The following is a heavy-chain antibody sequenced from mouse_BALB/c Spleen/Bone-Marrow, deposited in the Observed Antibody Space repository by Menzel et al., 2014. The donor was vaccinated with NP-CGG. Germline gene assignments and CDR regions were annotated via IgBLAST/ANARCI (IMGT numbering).Heavy chain of an antibody. V-gene: IGHV3-2*02. CDR2: ISYSGST. CDR3: ARFPYYGSRSFDY. J-gene: IGHJ2*01. Sequence: QSGPGLVKPSQSLPLTCTVTGYSITSDYVWNWIRQFPGNKLEWMGYISYSGSTSYNPSLKSRISITRDTSKSQFFLQLNSVTTEDTATYYCARFPYYGSRSFDYWGQGTTLTVSS. CDR1: GYSITSDYV. D-gene: IGHD1-1*01.